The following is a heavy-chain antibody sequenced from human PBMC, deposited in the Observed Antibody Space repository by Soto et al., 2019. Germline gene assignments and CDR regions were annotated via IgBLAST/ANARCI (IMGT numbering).Heavy chain of an antibody. CDR2: IGASGDIT. J-gene: IGHJ4*02. V-gene: IGHV3-23*01. CDR1: GFSFTNFA. CDR3: AKDDFTDRGDDYFDY. Sequence: GGSLRLSCAASGFSFTNFAMSWVRQAPGKGLEWVAGIGASGDITWYADSVKGRLSISRDNSKNTLYLQLNSLRFEDTAVYYCAKDDFTDRGDDYFDYWGPGTLVTAPQ. D-gene: IGHD2-21*02.